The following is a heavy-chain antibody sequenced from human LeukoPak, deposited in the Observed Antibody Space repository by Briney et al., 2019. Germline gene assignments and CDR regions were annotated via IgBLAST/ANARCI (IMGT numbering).Heavy chain of an antibody. CDR1: GFTFSSYS. D-gene: IGHD3-10*01. Sequence: GGSLRLSCAASGFTFSSYSMNWVRQAPGKGLEWVSSITRSSYIYYADSVKGRFTISRDNAKSSLYLQMNTLRAEDTAVYYCARTMVRGVYFDYWGQGTLVTVSS. CDR2: ITRSSYI. CDR3: ARTMVRGVYFDY. V-gene: IGHV3-21*01. J-gene: IGHJ4*02.